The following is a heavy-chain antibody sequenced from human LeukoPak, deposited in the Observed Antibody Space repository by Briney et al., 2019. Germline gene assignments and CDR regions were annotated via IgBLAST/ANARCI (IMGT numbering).Heavy chain of an antibody. CDR3: AKPEPDYYDSSGYFDY. D-gene: IGHD3-22*01. CDR1: GFTFSSYW. J-gene: IGHJ4*02. CDR2: IRQDGSER. V-gene: IGHV3-7*01. Sequence: GGSLRLSCAASGFTFSSYWMSWVRQAPGKGLEWVANIRQDGSERYYVDSVKGRFTISRDNSKNTLYLQMNSLRAEDTAVYYCAKPEPDYYDSSGYFDYWGQGTLVTVSS.